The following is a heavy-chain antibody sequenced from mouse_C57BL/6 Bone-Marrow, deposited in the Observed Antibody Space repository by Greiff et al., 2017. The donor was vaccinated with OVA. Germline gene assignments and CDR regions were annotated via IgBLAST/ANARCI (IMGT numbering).Heavy chain of an antibody. CDR3: ARRKDYDYDIWYFDV. V-gene: IGHV5-9*01. D-gene: IGHD2-4*01. CDR1: GFTFSSYT. CDR2: ISGGGGNT. J-gene: IGHJ1*03. Sequence: EVKLVESGGGLVKPGGSLKLSCAASGFTFSSYTMSWVRQTPEKRLEWVATISGGGGNTYYPDSVKGRFTISSDNAKNTLYLQMSSLRSEDTALYYCARRKDYDYDIWYFDVWGTGTTVTVSS.